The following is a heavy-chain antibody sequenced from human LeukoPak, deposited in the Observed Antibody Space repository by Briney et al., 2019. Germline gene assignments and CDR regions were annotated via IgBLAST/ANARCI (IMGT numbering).Heavy chain of an antibody. J-gene: IGHJ4*02. D-gene: IGHD1-1*01. V-gene: IGHV3-30*02. CDR3: AKDRLERLYYFDY. Sequence: GGSLRLFCAASGFTFSSYGMHWVRQAPGKGLEGVAFIRYDGSNKYYADSVKGRFTISRDNSKNTLYLQMNSLRAEDTAVYYCAKDRLERLYYFDYWGQGTLVTVSS. CDR2: IRYDGSNK. CDR1: GFTFSSYG.